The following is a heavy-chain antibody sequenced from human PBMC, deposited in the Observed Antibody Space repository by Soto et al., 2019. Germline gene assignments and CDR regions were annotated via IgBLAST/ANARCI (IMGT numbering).Heavy chain of an antibody. CDR1: GFSFSIYS. D-gene: IGHD3-9*01. J-gene: IGHJ4*02. CDR3: ARLDLTWNYDILTGYPFDY. V-gene: IGHV3-48*02. Sequence: GGSLRLSCTASGFSFSIYSMNWVRQAPGKGLEWISYISTSSSTIYYADSVKGRFTISRDNAKNSLYLQMNSLRDEDTAVYYCARLDLTWNYDILTGYPFDYWGQGTLVTVSS. CDR2: ISTSSSTI.